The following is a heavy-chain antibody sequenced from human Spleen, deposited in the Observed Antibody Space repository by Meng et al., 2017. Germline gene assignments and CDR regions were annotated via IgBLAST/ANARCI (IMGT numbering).Heavy chain of an antibody. J-gene: IGHJ3*02. D-gene: IGHD6-19*01. CDR3: TVYISGHI. CDR1: GFIFSGSD. CDR2: ITTKANNYAT. Sequence: GESLKISCAASGFIFSGSDIHWVRQASGKGLEWVGRITTKANNYATAYAASVKGRFSISRDDSKITSYLPMNSLRSEDTALYYCTVYISGHIWGRGTVVTVSS. V-gene: IGHV3-73*01.